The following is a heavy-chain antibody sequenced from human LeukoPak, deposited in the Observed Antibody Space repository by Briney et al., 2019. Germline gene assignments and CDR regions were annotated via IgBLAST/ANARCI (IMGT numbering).Heavy chain of an antibody. Sequence: PSETLSLTCTVSGYSISSGYYWGWIRQPPGKGLEWIGSIYHSGSTYYNPSLKSRVTISVDTSKNQFSLKLSSVTAADTAVYYCASAAPYYYDSSAPKASDYWGQGTLVTVSS. D-gene: IGHD3-22*01. V-gene: IGHV4-38-2*02. CDR1: GYSISSGYY. CDR2: IYHSGST. CDR3: ASAAPYYYDSSAPKASDY. J-gene: IGHJ4*02.